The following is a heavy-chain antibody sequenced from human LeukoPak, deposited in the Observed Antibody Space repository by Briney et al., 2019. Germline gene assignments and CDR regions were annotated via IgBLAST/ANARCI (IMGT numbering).Heavy chain of an antibody. CDR2: IYYSGST. CDR3: ARVPGIAAAWYSAYYYYYGMDV. D-gene: IGHD6-13*01. Sequence: SQTLSLTCTVSGDSISSGDYYWSWIRQPPGKGLEWIGYIYYSGSTYYNPSLKSRVTISVDTSKNQFSLKLSSVTAADTAVYYCARVPGIAAAWYSAYYYYYGMDVWGQGTTVTVSS. V-gene: IGHV4-30-4*01. CDR1: GDSISSGDYY. J-gene: IGHJ6*02.